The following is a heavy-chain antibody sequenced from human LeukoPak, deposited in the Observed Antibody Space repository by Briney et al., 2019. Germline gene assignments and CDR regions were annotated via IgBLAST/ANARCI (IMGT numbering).Heavy chain of an antibody. CDR2: INNDGTAT. CDR1: GFTFSSYS. V-gene: IGHV3-74*01. CDR3: ATVSEY. Sequence: GGSLRLSCAASGFTFSSYSMNWVRQAPGKGLVWVSGINNDGTATYYADSVKGRFTISRDNAKNTVYLQMNGLRAEDTTVYYCATVSEYWGQGTLVTVSS. J-gene: IGHJ4*02.